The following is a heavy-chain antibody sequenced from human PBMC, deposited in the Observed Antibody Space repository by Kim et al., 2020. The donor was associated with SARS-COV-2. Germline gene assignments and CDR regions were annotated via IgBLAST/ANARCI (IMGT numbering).Heavy chain of an antibody. Sequence: FQGRVTITADESTSTAYMELSSLRSEDTAVYYCARGGWDSGSYYWGYFDYWGQGTLVTVSS. D-gene: IGHD1-26*01. CDR3: ARGGWDSGSYYWGYFDY. J-gene: IGHJ4*02. V-gene: IGHV1-69*01.